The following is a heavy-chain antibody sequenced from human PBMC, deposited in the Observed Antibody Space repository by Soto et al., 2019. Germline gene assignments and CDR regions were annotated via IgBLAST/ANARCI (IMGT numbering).Heavy chain of an antibody. Sequence: GASVKVSCKASGYTFTSYGISWVRQAPGQGLEWMGWISAYNGNTNYAQKLQGRVTMTTDTSTSTAYMELRSLRSDDTAVYYCARLGYCSGGSCPYYYYYLAVWGKGTTVTVSS. CDR2: ISAYNGNT. CDR3: ARLGYCSGGSCPYYYYYLAV. J-gene: IGHJ6*03. V-gene: IGHV1-18*01. D-gene: IGHD2-15*01. CDR1: GYTFTSYG.